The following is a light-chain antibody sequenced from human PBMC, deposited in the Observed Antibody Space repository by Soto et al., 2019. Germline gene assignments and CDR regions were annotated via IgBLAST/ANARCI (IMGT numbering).Light chain of an antibody. CDR3: SSFAGSNNLM. CDR2: DVT. V-gene: IGLV2-8*01. Sequence: QSVLTQPPSTSGSPGQSVTISCTGTSSDISDYDFVSWYQHHPGKAPKLIIYDVTNRPSRVPDRFSGSKSGNTASLTVSGLQAEDEAVYHCSSFAGSNNLMFGGGTKLTVL. J-gene: IGLJ3*02. CDR1: SSDISDYDF.